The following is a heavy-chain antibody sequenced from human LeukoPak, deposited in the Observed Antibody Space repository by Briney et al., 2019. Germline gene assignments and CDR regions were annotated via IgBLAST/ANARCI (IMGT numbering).Heavy chain of an antibody. J-gene: IGHJ4*02. CDR1: GGSISSPDYY. D-gene: IGHD6-13*01. CDR3: ARHAAAGSTFDY. CDR2: FYYSGST. V-gene: IGHV4-39*01. Sequence: NPSGTLSLTCTVSGGSISSPDYYWGWIRQPPGKGLEWIGSFYYSGSTYYNPSLKSRVTISVDTSKNLFSLKVSSVTAADTAVYYCARHAAAGSTFDYWGQGTLLTVSS.